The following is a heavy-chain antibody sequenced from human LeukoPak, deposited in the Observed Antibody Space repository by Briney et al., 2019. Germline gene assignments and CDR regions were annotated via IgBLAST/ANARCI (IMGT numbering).Heavy chain of an antibody. CDR1: GFTFSDYW. D-gene: IGHD3-22*01. CDR3: ARVDYYDSSGHSIDY. V-gene: IGHV3-7*01. J-gene: IGHJ4*02. Sequence: GGSLRLSCAASGFTFSDYWMRWVRQAPGKGLEWVADIKQDGSEKYYVDSVKGRFTISRENAKNSLYLQMGSLRAEDTAVYYCARVDYYDSSGHSIDYWGQGTLVTVSS. CDR2: IKQDGSEK.